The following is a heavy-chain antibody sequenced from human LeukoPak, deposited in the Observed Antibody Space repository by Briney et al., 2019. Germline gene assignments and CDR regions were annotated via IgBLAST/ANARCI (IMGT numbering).Heavy chain of an antibody. V-gene: IGHV1-18*01. CDR2: ISAYNGDT. Sequence: SVKVSCKASGYTFHSYGISWVRQAPGQGLEWMGWISAYNGDTNYAQKLQGRVTMTTDTSTSTGYMELRSVRSEDTAVYYCAREMSQDIVVVVAATNYYGMDVWGQGTTVTVSS. CDR3: AREMSQDIVVVVAATNYYGMDV. D-gene: IGHD2-15*01. CDR1: GYTFHSYG. J-gene: IGHJ6*02.